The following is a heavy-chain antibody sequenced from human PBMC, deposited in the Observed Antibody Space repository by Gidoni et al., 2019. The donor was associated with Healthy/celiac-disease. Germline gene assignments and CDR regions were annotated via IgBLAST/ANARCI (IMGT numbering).Heavy chain of an antibody. D-gene: IGHD5-12*01. CDR3: AREGGTPGYSGYDWNFDY. V-gene: IGHV4-39*02. CDR2: IYYSGST. Sequence: QLQLQESGPGLVKPSETLSLTCTVSGGSISSSSYYWGWIRPPPGKGLEWIGSIYYSGSTYYNPSLKSRVTISVDTSKNQFSLKLSSVTAADTAVYYCAREGGTPGYSGYDWNFDYWGQGTLVTVSS. J-gene: IGHJ4*02. CDR1: GGSISSSSYY.